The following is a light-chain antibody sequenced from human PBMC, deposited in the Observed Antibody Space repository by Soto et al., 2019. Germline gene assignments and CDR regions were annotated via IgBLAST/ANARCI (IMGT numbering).Light chain of an antibody. V-gene: IGKV1-9*01. CDR2: SAS. CDR1: QGVRYS. CDR3: QQLFT. J-gene: IGKJ5*01. Sequence: SQLTQSPSSLSASVGDRVTITCRASQGVRYSLAWYQQKPGKAPELLIYSASTLQSGVPSRFIGSKSGTDFTLIISSLQPEDFATYYCQQLFTFGQGTRLEIK.